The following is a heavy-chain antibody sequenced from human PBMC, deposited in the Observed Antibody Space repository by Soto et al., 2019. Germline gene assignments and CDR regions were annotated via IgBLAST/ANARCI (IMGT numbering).Heavy chain of an antibody. Sequence: QVQLVQSGAEVKKPGSSVKVSCKASGGTFSSYAISWVRQAPGQGLEWMGGIIPIFGTADYAQKFQGRVTIPPXXXTXXGNMELSSLRSEATAVYSCASHYDSSGYYYRGLDYWGQGTLVTVSS. CDR3: ASHYDSSGYYYRGLDY. J-gene: IGHJ4*02. CDR2: IIPIFGTA. V-gene: IGHV1-69*05. CDR1: GGTFSSYA. D-gene: IGHD3-22*01.